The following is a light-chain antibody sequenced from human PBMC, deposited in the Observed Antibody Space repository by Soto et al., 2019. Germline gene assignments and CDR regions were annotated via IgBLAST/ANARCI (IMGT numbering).Light chain of an antibody. Sequence: AIQVTQSPSSLSASVGDRVTITCRTSQGIRSALGWYQQKPGKVPKLLIYAASTLQSGVPSRFRGSGPGRDFTLTISSLQPEDFATYYCLLDYAYFWAFGQGTKVDIK. J-gene: IGKJ1*01. V-gene: IGKV1-6*01. CDR1: QGIRSA. CDR2: AAS. CDR3: LLDYAYFWA.